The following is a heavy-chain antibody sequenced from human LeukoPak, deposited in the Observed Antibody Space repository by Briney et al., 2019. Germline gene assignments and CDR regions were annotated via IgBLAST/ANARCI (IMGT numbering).Heavy chain of an antibody. J-gene: IGHJ4*02. CDR2: ITNSGENT. CDR3: AKLSFYGDYGGY. CDR1: GFSFPYG. D-gene: IGHD4-17*01. V-gene: IGHV3-23*01. Sequence: GGSLRLSCEASGFSFPYGMSWVRQAPGKGLEWVSGITNSGENTYYADSVKGRFTISRDNSKNTLYLQMNSLRAEDTAVYYCAKLSFYGDYGGYWGQGTLVTVSS.